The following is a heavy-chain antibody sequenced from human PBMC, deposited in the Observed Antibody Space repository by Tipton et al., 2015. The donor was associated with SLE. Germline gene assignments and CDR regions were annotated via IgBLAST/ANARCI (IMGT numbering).Heavy chain of an antibody. CDR2: INDSGDYT. V-gene: IGHV3-23*01. CDR1: GFTIRTYT. D-gene: IGHD3-22*01. J-gene: IGHJ3*01. Sequence: GSLRLSCADSGFTIRTYTMTWVRQAPGKGLEWVSGINDSGDYTYYADSVKGRFTISRDNAKDSLYLQMTSLRAEDTAVYYCARDIEFHFNDYIYDRNDVWGQGTMVTVSS. CDR3: ARDIEFHFNDYIYDRNDV.